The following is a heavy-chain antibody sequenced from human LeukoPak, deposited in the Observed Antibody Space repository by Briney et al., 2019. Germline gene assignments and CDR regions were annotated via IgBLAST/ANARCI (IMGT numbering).Heavy chain of an antibody. Sequence: SETLSLTCTVSGGSISSYYWSWIRQPPGKGLEWIGYIYYSGSTYYNPSLKSRVTISVDTSKNQFSLKLSSVTAADTAVYYCARDLNPGGVENWFDPWGQGTLVTVSS. CDR3: ARDLNPGGVENWFDP. D-gene: IGHD3-16*01. J-gene: IGHJ5*02. CDR2: IYYSGST. V-gene: IGHV4-59*12. CDR1: GGSISSYY.